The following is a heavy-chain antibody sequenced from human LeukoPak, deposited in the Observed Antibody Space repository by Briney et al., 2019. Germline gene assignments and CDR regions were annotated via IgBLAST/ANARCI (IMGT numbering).Heavy chain of an antibody. CDR3: ATCIAVAGTGWFDP. CDR1: GGSFSGYY. J-gene: IGHJ5*02. V-gene: IGHV4-34*01. D-gene: IGHD6-19*01. CDR2: INHSGST. Sequence: SETLSLTCAVYGGSFSGYYWSWIRQPPGKGLEWIGGINHSGSTNYNPSLKSRVTISVDTSKNQFSLKLSSVTAADTAVYYCATCIAVAGTGWFDPWGQGTLVTVSS.